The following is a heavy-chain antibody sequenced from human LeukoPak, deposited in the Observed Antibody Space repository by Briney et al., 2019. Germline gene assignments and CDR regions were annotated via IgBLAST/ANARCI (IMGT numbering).Heavy chain of an antibody. Sequence: PGGSLRLSCAASGFTFSSYEMNWVRQAPGKGLEWVSYISSSGSTIYYADSVKGRFTISRDNAKNSLYLQMNSLRAEDTAVYYCAAQRLVVTAQDYWGQGTLVTVSS. CDR1: GFTFSSYE. V-gene: IGHV3-48*03. J-gene: IGHJ4*02. CDR2: ISSSGSTI. D-gene: IGHD2-21*02. CDR3: AAQRLVVTAQDY.